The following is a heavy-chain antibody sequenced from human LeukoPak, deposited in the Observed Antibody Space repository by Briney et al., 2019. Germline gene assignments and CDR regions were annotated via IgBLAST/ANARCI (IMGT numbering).Heavy chain of an antibody. V-gene: IGHV3-30*02. CDR3: AALHTGTFVDY. J-gene: IGHJ4*02. CDR2: IRYDGSTK. D-gene: IGHD4-17*01. Sequence: GGSLRLSCAASGFSFSGYGMHWVRQVPGKGLEWVAFIRYDGSTKFYTDSVKGRFANSRDNSKSTLSLQMNSLRTEDRAVYYCAALHTGTFVDYWGQGTLVSVSS. CDR1: GFSFSGYG.